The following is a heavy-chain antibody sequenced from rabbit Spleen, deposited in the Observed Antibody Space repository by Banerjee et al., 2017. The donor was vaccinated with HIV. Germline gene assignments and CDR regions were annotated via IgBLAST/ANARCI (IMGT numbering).Heavy chain of an antibody. CDR3: ARDTGSSFSSYGMDL. CDR2: IAGSSSGFT. CDR1: GFDFSSYG. V-gene: IGHV1S45*01. Sequence: QEQLVESGGGLVQPEGSLTLTCTASGFDFSSYGVSWVRQAPGKGLEWISCIAGSSSGFTYSATWAKGRFTCSKTSSTTVTLQMTSLTVADTATYFCARDTGSSFSSYGMDLWGQGTLVTVS. D-gene: IGHD8-1*01. J-gene: IGHJ6*01.